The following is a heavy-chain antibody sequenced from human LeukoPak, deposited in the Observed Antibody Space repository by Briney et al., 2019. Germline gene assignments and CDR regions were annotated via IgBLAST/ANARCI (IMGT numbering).Heavy chain of an antibody. D-gene: IGHD5-24*01. CDR1: GGSLTIGHYY. CDR3: ARGQDAFKTGY. CDR2: IHPSGIT. V-gene: IGHV4-31*03. J-gene: IGHJ4*02. Sequence: SQTLSLTCTVSGGSLTIGHYYWTWIRQHPGKGLEWIGYIHPSGITDYNPSLQSRVTMSLDTSQNQFSLKLTSVTAADTAIYYCARGQDAFKTGYWGQGTLVTVSS.